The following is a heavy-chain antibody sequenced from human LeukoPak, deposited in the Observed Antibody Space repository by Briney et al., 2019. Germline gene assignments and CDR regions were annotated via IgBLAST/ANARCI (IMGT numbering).Heavy chain of an antibody. Sequence: GGSLRLSCAASGFTFSSYGMHWVRQAPGKGLEWVAVISYDGSNKYYADSVKGRFTISRDNSKNTLYLQMNSLRAEDTAVYYCARLDGYNFGFDYWGQGTLVTVSS. J-gene: IGHJ4*02. CDR2: ISYDGSNK. CDR3: ARLDGYNFGFDY. CDR1: GFTFSSYG. D-gene: IGHD5-12*01. V-gene: IGHV3-30*03.